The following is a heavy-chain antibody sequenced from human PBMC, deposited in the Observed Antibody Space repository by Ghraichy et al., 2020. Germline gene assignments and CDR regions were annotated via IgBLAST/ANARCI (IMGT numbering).Heavy chain of an antibody. CDR3: ATDQEWELRFGYFQH. CDR2: FDPEDGET. CDR1: GYTLTELS. Sequence: ASVKVSCKVSGYTLTELSMHWVRQAPGKGLEWMGGFDPEDGETIYAQKFQGRVTMTEDTSTDTAYMELSSLRSEDTAVYYCATDQEWELRFGYFQHWGQGTLVTVSS. J-gene: IGHJ1*01. V-gene: IGHV1-24*01. D-gene: IGHD1-26*01.